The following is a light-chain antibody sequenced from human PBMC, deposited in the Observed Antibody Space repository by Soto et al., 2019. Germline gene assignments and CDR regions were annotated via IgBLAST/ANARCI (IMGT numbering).Light chain of an antibody. J-gene: IGKJ4*01. Sequence: ENVLTQSPGTLSLSPGERATPSCRASQSVSSYSAWYQQKPGQAPRLLIYDASNRATGIPARFSGSGSGTDFTLTISSLEPEDFAVYYCQQRSNWPLTFGGGTKVDIK. CDR1: QSVSSY. V-gene: IGKV3-11*01. CDR2: DAS. CDR3: QQRSNWPLT.